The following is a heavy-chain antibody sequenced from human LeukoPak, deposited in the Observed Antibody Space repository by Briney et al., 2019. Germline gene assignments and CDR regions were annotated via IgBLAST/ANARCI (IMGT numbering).Heavy chain of an antibody. CDR2: INSNSGGT. CDR3: ARDLSSTSNWEFDY. D-gene: IGHD7-27*01. J-gene: IGHJ4*02. Sequence: ASVKVSCKASGYTFTDYFIHWVRQAPGQGPEWMGRINSNSGGTEYEQNFQGRVTMTRDTSINKAYMALSGLTFDDTAVYYCARDLSSTSNWEFDYWGQGTVVTVSS. V-gene: IGHV1-2*06. CDR1: GYTFTDYF.